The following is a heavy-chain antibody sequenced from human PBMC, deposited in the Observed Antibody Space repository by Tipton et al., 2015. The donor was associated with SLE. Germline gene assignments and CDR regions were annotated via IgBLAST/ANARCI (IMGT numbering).Heavy chain of an antibody. J-gene: IGHJ4*02. V-gene: IGHV4-39*01. D-gene: IGHD2-8*01. CDR2: MYYSGST. CDR1: GGSISSSGYY. Sequence: TLSLTCTVSGGSISSSGYYWGWIRQSPGKGLEWIGSMYYSGSTYYNPSLKTRVTISVDTSKNQFSLKLSSVTAADTAVYYCARDCTTGVCYPTSVDYWGQGTLVTVSP. CDR3: ARDCTTGVCYPTSVDY.